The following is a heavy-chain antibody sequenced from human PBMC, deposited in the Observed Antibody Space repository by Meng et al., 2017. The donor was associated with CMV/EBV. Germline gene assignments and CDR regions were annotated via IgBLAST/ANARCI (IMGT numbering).Heavy chain of an antibody. J-gene: IGHJ4*02. V-gene: IGHV3-21*01. D-gene: IGHD3-9*01. Sequence: TFSSYSMNWVRQATGKGLEWVSSISSSSSYIYYADSVKGRFTISRDNAKNSLYLQMNSLRAEDTAVYYCARDAEYYDILTGHSYFDYWGQGTLVTVSS. CDR3: ARDAEYYDILTGHSYFDY. CDR1: TFSSYS. CDR2: ISSSSSYI.